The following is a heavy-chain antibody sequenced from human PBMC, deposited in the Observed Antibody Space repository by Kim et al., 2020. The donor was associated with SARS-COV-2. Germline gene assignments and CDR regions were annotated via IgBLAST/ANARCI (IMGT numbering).Heavy chain of an antibody. Sequence: SETLSLTCTVSGGSISSGGYYWSWIRQHPGKGLEWIGYIYYSGSTYYNPSLKSRVTISVDTSKNQFSLKLSSVTAADTAVYYCARDPRRGSSWYVSAFDIWGQGTIVTVSS. J-gene: IGHJ3*02. CDR3: ARDPRRGSSWYVSAFDI. D-gene: IGHD6-13*01. V-gene: IGHV4-31*03. CDR1: GGSISSGGYY. CDR2: IYYSGST.